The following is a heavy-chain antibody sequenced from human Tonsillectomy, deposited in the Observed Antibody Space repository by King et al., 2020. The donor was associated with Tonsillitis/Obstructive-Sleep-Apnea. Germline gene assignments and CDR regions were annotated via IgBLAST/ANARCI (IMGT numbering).Heavy chain of an antibody. CDR3: AKAYSSGYAFDI. D-gene: IGHD6-19*01. Sequence: VQLVESGGGLVQPGGSLRLSCAASGFTFDDYAMHWVRQAPGKGLEWVSGISWNSGSIGYADSVKGRFTISRDNAKNSLYLQMNSLRAEDTALYYCAKAYSSGYAFDIWGQGTMVTVSS. J-gene: IGHJ3*02. CDR2: ISWNSGSI. V-gene: IGHV3-9*01. CDR1: GFTFDDYA.